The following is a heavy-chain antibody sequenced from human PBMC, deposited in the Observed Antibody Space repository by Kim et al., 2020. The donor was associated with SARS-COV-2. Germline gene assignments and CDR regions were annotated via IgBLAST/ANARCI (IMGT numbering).Heavy chain of an antibody. D-gene: IGHD2-15*01. CDR3: AKDPLDCSGGSCYGFDY. Sequence: VKGRFTISRDNAKNTLYLQMNSLSAEDTAVYYCAKDPLDCSGGSCYGFDYWGQGTLVTVSS. J-gene: IGHJ4*02. V-gene: IGHV3-23*01.